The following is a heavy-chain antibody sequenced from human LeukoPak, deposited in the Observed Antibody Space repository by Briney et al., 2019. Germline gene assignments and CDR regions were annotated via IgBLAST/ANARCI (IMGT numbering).Heavy chain of an antibody. CDR2: IWYDGTNI. D-gene: IGHD4-11*01. J-gene: IGHJ4*02. CDR3: GRDAGGAFGNYVNYFDY. Sequence: TGGSLRLSCAASGLILSSYGIHWVRQAPGKGLEWVAVIWYDGTNIYYGDSVKGRFSISRDNSKNTGYLQMDSLRAEDTAVYYCGRDAGGAFGNYVNYFDYWGQGTLVTVSS. V-gene: IGHV3-33*01. CDR1: GLILSSYG.